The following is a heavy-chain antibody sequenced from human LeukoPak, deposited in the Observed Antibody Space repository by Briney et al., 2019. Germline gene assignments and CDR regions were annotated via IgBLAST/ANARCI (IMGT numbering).Heavy chain of an antibody. V-gene: IGHV1-46*01. Sequence: GASVKVSCKASGYTFTDYFIHWVRQAPGQGLEWMGIINPGGGSTRYAQQFHDRVTMTRDTSTSTVYMELSSLRSEDTAVYYCARARITGTGIAFDIWGQGTMVTVSS. CDR1: GYTFTDYF. J-gene: IGHJ3*02. CDR2: INPGGGST. CDR3: ARARITGTGIAFDI. D-gene: IGHD1-20*01.